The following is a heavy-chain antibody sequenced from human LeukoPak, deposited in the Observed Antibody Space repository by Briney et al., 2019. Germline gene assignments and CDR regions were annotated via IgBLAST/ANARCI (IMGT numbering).Heavy chain of an antibody. Sequence: SETLSLTCTVSGGSICSYYWSWIRQPPGKGLEWIGSIYYSGSTNYNPSLTSRVTISVDTSKNQFSLKLSSVTAADTAVYYCARDSGSGSYFFPNWFDPWGQGTLVTVSS. CDR2: IYYSGST. V-gene: IGHV4-59*12. J-gene: IGHJ5*02. CDR3: ARDSGSGSYFFPNWFDP. D-gene: IGHD3-10*01. CDR1: GGSICSYY.